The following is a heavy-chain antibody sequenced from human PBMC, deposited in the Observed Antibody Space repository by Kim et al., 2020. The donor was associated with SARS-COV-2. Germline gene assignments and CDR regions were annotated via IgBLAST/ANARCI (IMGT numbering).Heavy chain of an antibody. J-gene: IGHJ4*02. Sequence: ASVKVSCKTSGSSFADYYLNWVRQAPGQGLEWMGWINPDTGVTKYAQKFQGRVTMTGDSSISTSHLDLTNLKSDDTAIYYCARLVTGGDLWGQGTLV. CDR1: GSSFADYY. CDR3: ARLVTGGDL. V-gene: IGHV1-2*02. CDR2: INPDTGVT. D-gene: IGHD2-21*02.